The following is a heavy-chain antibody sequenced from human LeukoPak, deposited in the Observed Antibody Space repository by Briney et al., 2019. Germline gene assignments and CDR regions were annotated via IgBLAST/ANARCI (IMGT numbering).Heavy chain of an antibody. Sequence: SETLSLTCTVSGGSISSGDYYWSWIRQPPGKGLEWIGYIYYSGSTYYNPSLKSRVTISVDTSKNQFSLKLSSVTAADTAVYYCARGRSDFWSGYFNWFDPWGRGTLVTVSS. V-gene: IGHV4-30-4*01. CDR3: ARGRSDFWSGYFNWFDP. D-gene: IGHD3-3*01. J-gene: IGHJ5*02. CDR2: IYYSGST. CDR1: GGSISSGDYY.